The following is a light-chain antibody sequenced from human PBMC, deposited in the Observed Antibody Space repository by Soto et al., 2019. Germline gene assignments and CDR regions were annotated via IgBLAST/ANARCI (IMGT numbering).Light chain of an antibody. CDR2: GNS. V-gene: IGLV1-40*01. Sequence: QSVLTQPPSVSGAPGQRVTISCTGSNSNIGAGYDVHWYQQLPGTAPKLLIYGNSNRPSGVPDRFSGSKSVTSASLAITGLQAEDEADYYCASYTISSTVVFGGGTKVTVL. J-gene: IGLJ2*01. CDR1: NSNIGAGYD. CDR3: ASYTISSTVV.